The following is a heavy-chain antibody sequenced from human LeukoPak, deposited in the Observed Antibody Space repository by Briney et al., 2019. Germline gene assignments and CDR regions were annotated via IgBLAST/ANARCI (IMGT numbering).Heavy chain of an antibody. CDR1: GHSIINSYY. CDR2: IYHTGST. CDR3: ARDGSDSSGYYCSDYFDY. D-gene: IGHD3-22*01. V-gene: IGHV4-38-2*02. Sequence: SETLSLTCTVSGHSIINSYYWGWIRQPPGKGLERIGSIYHTGSTYYNPSLKSRVTISVDTSKNQFSLKLSSVTAADTAVYYCARDGSDSSGYYCSDYFDYWGQGTLVTVSS. J-gene: IGHJ4*02.